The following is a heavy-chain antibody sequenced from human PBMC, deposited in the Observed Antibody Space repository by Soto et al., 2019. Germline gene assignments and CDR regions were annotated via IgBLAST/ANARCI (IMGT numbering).Heavy chain of an antibody. CDR2: ISPGDSDT. CDR3: ASPQPARLSGFQH. CDR1: GYSFTSYW. J-gene: IGHJ1*01. Sequence: EVQLVQSGAEVKKPGESLKISCKGSGYSFTSYWIAWVRQMPGKGLEWMGIISPGDSDTRYSPSFQGQVTISADKSISNADLQWSSLKASDTAMYYCASPQPARLSGFQHWGQGTLVTVSS. V-gene: IGHV5-51*03. D-gene: IGHD5-12*01.